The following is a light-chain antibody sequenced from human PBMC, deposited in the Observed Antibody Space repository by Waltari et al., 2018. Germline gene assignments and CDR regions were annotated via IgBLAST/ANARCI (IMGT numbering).Light chain of an antibody. CDR3: QAWGTGIQGV. CDR1: SGHSTKD. Sequence: QLGVTQSPSASASLGASVKLTCILSSGHSTKDVAWHQQQPEKGPRFLMKVNSDGSHSKGDGIPERFSGSSSGAERYLTISSLQSEDEADYYCQAWGTGIQGVFGGGTKLTVL. CDR2: VNSDGSH. V-gene: IGLV4-69*01. J-gene: IGLJ3*02.